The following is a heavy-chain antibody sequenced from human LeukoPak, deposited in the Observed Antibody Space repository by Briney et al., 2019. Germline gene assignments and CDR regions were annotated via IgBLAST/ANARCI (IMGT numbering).Heavy chain of an antibody. CDR3: ASPYLEGYYDILTGLRGAFDI. CDR2: IYYSGST. D-gene: IGHD3-9*01. Sequence: SETLSLTCTVSGGSISSSSYYWGWIRQPPGKGLEWIGSIYYSGSTYYNPSLKSRVTISVDTSKNQFSLKLSSVTAADTAVYYCASPYLEGYYDILTGLRGAFDIWGQGTMVTVSS. J-gene: IGHJ3*02. V-gene: IGHV4-39*07. CDR1: GGSISSSSYY.